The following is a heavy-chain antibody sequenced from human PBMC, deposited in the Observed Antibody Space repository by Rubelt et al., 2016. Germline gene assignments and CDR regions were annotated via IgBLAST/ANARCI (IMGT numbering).Heavy chain of an antibody. Sequence: QVQLVQSGAEVKKPGSSVKVSCKASGGTFSSYAISWVRQAPGQGLEWMGRIIPILGIANYAQKFQGRVTITADKSTSTAYMELSSLRSEDTAVYYCARGARRYSMDPRNAFDIWGQGTMVTVSS. CDR1: GGTFSSYA. J-gene: IGHJ3*02. CDR3: ARGARRYSMDPRNAFDI. D-gene: IGHD4-11*01. V-gene: IGHV1-69*04. CDR2: IIPILGIA.